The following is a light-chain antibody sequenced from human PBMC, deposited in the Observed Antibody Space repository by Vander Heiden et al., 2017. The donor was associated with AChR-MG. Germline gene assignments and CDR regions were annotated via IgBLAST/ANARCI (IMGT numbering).Light chain of an antibody. CDR2: EVS. CDR1: SSDVGAYNY. J-gene: IGLJ3*02. Sequence: QSALTQPPSASGSPGQSVTISCTGTSSDVGAYNYVSWYQQRPGKGPKLMIYEVSERPAGVPDRFSGSKSGNTASLTVSGLQAEDEADYYCSSYAGSNNLMFGGGTKLTVL. V-gene: IGLV2-8*01. CDR3: SSYAGSNNLM.